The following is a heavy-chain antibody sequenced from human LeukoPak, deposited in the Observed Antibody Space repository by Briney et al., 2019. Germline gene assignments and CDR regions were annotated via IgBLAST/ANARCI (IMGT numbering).Heavy chain of an antibody. V-gene: IGHV3-21*01. J-gene: IGHJ4*02. CDR2: ISSSSSYI. CDR1: GFTFSSYT. Sequence: GGSLRLSCEASGFTFSSYTMNWVRQAPGKGLEWVSSISSSSSYIYYADSVKGRFTISRDNAKNSLCLQMNSLRAEDKAVYYCTRGGGDSCCEWGQGTLVTVSS. D-gene: IGHD2-15*01. CDR3: TRGGGDSCCE.